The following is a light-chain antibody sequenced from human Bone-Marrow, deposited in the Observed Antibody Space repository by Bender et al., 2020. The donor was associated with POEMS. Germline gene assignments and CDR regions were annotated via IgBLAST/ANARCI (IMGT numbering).Light chain of an antibody. CDR1: SIGRNP. CDR2: AVD. J-gene: IGLJ3*02. CDR3: STWDDRLNAWL. Sequence: QSVLTQPPSASGTPGQRVTISCSGGSIGRNPITCYQQLPGTAPRLVIYAVDLRPSGVPNRFSASKSGSSASLAISGIQSEDAADYYCSTWDDRLNAWLFGGGTKLTVL. V-gene: IGLV1-44*01.